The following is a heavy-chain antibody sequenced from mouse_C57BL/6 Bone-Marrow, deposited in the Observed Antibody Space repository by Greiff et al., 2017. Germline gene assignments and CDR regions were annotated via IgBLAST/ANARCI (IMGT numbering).Heavy chain of an antibody. CDR2: ISYDGSN. CDR1: GYSITSGYY. Sequence: VQLKESGPGLVKPSQSLSLTCSVTGYSITSGYYWNWIRQFPGNKLEWMGYISYDGSNNYNPSLKNRISITRDTSKNQFFLKLNSVTTEDTATYYCARDPYGSSLFDYWGQGTTLTVSS. D-gene: IGHD1-1*01. V-gene: IGHV3-6*01. J-gene: IGHJ2*01. CDR3: ARDPYGSSLFDY.